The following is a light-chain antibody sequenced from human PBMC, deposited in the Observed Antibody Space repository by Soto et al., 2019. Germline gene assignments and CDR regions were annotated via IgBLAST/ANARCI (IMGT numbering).Light chain of an antibody. CDR1: QSVSTNY. J-gene: IGKJ4*01. V-gene: IGKV3-20*01. CDR3: QQYPSSLT. Sequence: EIVLTQSPGTLSLSPGERATLSCRASQSVSTNYLAWYQQKPGQAPRLLIYDASSRATGVPDKFRGSGSGTDFNLIISRLEPEDFAVYYCQQYPSSLTFGGGTKIEIK. CDR2: DAS.